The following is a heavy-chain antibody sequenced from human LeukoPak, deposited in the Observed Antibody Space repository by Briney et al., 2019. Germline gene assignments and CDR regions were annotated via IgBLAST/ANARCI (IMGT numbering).Heavy chain of an antibody. D-gene: IGHD1-26*01. CDR1: GGSISSGGYY. V-gene: IGHV4-31*03. J-gene: IGHJ5*02. CDR3: ARQPREWELDLNWFDP. CDR2: IYYSGST. Sequence: PSQTLSLTCTVSGGSISSGGYYWSWIRQHPGKGLEWIGYIYYSGSTYYNPSLKSRVTISVDTSKNQFSLKLSSVTAADTAVYYCARQPREWELDLNWFDPWGQGTLVTVSS.